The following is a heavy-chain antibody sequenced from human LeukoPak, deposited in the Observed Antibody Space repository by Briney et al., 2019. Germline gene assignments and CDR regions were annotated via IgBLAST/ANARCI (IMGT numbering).Heavy chain of an antibody. CDR2: ISSSGTSI. V-gene: IGHV3-48*01. D-gene: IGHD3-3*01. Sequence: GGSLRLSCAASGFTFSSYSINWVRQAPGKGLEWVSYISSSGTSIYYADSVKGRFTVSRDNARYSLHLQINSLRGEDTAVHYCTRDAASGTNWFDPWGQGTLVTVSS. CDR1: GFTFSSYS. J-gene: IGHJ5*02. CDR3: TRDAASGTNWFDP.